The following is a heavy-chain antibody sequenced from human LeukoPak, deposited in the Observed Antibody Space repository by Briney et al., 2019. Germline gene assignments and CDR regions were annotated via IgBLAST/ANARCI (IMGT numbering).Heavy chain of an antibody. J-gene: IGHJ5*02. D-gene: IGHD6-6*01. V-gene: IGHV1-18*01. CDR3: ARDSVAVRPGWFDP. CDR2: ISVYNGNT. CDR1: GHSFTTYG. Sequence: ASVKVSCKASGHSFTTYGINWVRQAPGQGLEWLGWISVYNGNTKYPQKFQGRVTMTTDTSTSTAYMELRSLRSDDTAVYYCARDSVAVRPGWFDPWGQGTLVIVSS.